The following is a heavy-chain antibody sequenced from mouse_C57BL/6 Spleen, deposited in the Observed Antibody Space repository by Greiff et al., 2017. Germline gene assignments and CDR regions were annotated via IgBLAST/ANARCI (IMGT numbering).Heavy chain of an antibody. Sequence: EVQLVGSGGGLVKPGGSLKLSCAASGFTFSDYGMHWVRQAPEKGLEWVAYISSGSSTIYYADTVKGRFTISRDNAKNTLFLQMTSLRSEDTAMYYCARGRYYGSRDYFDYWGQGTTLTVSS. V-gene: IGHV5-17*01. J-gene: IGHJ2*01. CDR2: ISSGSSTI. CDR3: ARGRYYGSRDYFDY. D-gene: IGHD1-1*01. CDR1: GFTFSDYG.